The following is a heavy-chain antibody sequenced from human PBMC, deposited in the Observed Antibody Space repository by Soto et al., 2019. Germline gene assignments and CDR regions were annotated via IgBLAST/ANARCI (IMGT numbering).Heavy chain of an antibody. Sequence: TLSLTCSVSGDSMSSDTYHWDWIRQPPGKGLEWIGTIHYSGSTYYSPSLESRVTISVDTSKNQFSLKVSSVTAADTAVYYCARLGGYCSGTSCYGYYGMDVWGQGTTVTVSS. V-gene: IGHV4-39*01. CDR1: GDSMSSDTYH. CDR3: ARLGGYCSGTSCYGYYGMDV. J-gene: IGHJ6*02. D-gene: IGHD2-2*01. CDR2: IHYSGST.